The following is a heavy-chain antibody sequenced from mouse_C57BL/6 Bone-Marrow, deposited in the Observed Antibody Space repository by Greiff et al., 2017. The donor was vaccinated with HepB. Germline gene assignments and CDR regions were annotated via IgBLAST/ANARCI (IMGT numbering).Heavy chain of an antibody. J-gene: IGHJ1*03. V-gene: IGHV1-81*01. D-gene: IGHD1-1*01. Sequence: VQLQQSGAELARPGASVKLSCKASGYTFTSYGISWVKQRTGPGLEWIGEIYPSSGNTYYNAKFKGKATLTADKSSSTAYMELRSLTSEDSAVYFCARSLHYYGSSSYWYFDVWGTGTTVTVSS. CDR1: GYTFTSYG. CDR2: IYPSSGNT. CDR3: ARSLHYYGSSSYWYFDV.